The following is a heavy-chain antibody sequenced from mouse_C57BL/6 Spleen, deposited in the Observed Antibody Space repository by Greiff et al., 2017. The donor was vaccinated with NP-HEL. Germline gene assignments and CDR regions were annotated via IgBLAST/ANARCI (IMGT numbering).Heavy chain of an antibody. J-gene: IGHJ2*01. Sequence: EVKLQESGPGLVKPSQSLSLTCSVTGYSITSGYYWNWIRQFPGNKLEWMGYISYDGSNNYNPSLKNRISITRDTSKNQFFLKLNSVTTEDTATYYCARAPDLLGFDYWGQGTTLTVSS. V-gene: IGHV3-6*01. CDR3: ARAPDLLGFDY. CDR1: GYSITSGYY. D-gene: IGHD2-1*01. CDR2: ISYDGSN.